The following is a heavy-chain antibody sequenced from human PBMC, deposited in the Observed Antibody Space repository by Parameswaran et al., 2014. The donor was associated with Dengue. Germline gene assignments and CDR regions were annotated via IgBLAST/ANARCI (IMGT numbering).Heavy chain of an antibody. CDR1: GGSISSSSYY. CDR3: ARHNDYSKGWFDP. D-gene: IGHD4-11*01. CDR2: IYYSGST. V-gene: IGHV4-39*01. Sequence: SETLSLTCTVSGGSISSSSYYWGWIRQPPGKGLEWIGSIYYSGSTYYNPSLKSRVTISVDTSKNQFSLKLSSVTAADTAVYYCARHNDYSKGWFDPWGQGTLVTVSS. J-gene: IGHJ5*02.